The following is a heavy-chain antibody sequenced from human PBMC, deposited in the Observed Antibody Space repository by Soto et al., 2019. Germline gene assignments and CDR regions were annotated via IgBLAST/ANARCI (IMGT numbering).Heavy chain of an antibody. Sequence: PVGSLRLSCAGSGFTFTSYAMSWVRLTPGKGLEWVSAISGSGSNTFYADSVRGRFTISRDNSKNTVFLQMNNLRAEDTAVYFCARDRATFDYWGQGTRVTSPQ. CDR3: ARDRATFDY. D-gene: IGHD1-26*01. CDR1: GFTFTSYA. V-gene: IGHV3-23*01. J-gene: IGHJ4*02. CDR2: ISGSGSNT.